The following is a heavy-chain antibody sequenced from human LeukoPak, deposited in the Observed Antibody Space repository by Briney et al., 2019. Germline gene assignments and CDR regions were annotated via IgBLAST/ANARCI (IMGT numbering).Heavy chain of an antibody. CDR3: AKERIGYYTDIGFDY. J-gene: IGHJ4*02. CDR1: GFTFSSYD. V-gene: IGHV3-13*01. CDR2: IGTAGDT. D-gene: IGHD3-3*01. Sequence: GGSLRLSCAASGFTFSSYDMHWVRQATGKGLEWVSAIGTAGDTYYPGSVKGRFTISRENAKNSLYLQMNSLRAEDTAVYYSAKERIGYYTDIGFDYWGQGTLFTVSS.